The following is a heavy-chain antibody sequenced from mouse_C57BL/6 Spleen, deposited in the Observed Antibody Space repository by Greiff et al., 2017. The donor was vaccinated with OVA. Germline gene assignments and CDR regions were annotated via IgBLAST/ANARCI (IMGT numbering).Heavy chain of an antibody. J-gene: IGHJ2*01. Sequence: EVKVVESGGGLVKPGGSLKLSCAASGFTFSDYGMHWVRQAPEKGLEWVAYISSGSSTIYYADTVKGRFTISRDNAKNTLFLQMTSLRSEDTAMYYCARRDLLWSYFDYWGQGTTLTVSS. CDR2: ISSGSSTI. V-gene: IGHV5-17*01. CDR3: ARRDLLWSYFDY. D-gene: IGHD2-1*01. CDR1: GFTFSDYG.